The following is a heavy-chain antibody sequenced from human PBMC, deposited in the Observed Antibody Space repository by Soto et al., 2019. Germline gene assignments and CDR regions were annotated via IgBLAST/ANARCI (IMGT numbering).Heavy chain of an antibody. Sequence: QVQLVQSGAEVKKPGSSVKVSCKASGGTFSSYAISWVRQAPGQGLEWMGGIIPIFGTANYAQKFQGRVTITADESTSTADMERSSLRSEDTAVYYWARDDSGYDWEGDYWGQGTLVTVSS. CDR1: GGTFSSYA. V-gene: IGHV1-69*12. J-gene: IGHJ4*02. D-gene: IGHD5-12*01. CDR3: ARDDSGYDWEGDY. CDR2: IIPIFGTA.